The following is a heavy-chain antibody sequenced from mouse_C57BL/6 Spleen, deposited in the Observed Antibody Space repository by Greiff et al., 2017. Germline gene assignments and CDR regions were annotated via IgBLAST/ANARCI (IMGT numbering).Heavy chain of an antibody. CDR2: ISYSGST. J-gene: IGHJ1*03. D-gene: IGHD1-1*01. CDR3: ARYPYYGSSYGTLWYFDV. Sequence: EVQLQQSGPGLAKPSQTLSLTCSVTGYSITSDYWNWIRKFPGNKLEYMGYISYSGSTYYNPSLKSRISITRDTSKNQYYLQLNSVTTEDTATYYCARYPYYGSSYGTLWYFDVWGTGTTVTVSS. CDR1: GYSITSDY. V-gene: IGHV3-8*01.